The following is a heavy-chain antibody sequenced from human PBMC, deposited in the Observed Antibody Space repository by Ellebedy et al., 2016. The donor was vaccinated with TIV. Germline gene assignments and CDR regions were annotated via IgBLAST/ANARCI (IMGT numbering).Heavy chain of an antibody. J-gene: IGHJ4*01. CDR3: TTRADNWGFFDY. CDR2: LSERDGRT. D-gene: IGHD1-1*01. Sequence: GESLKISCAASGFTFSAYVLASVRQVPGKGLEWVPALSERDGRTFYADSLKGRFSISRDNFKNTLFLQMHSLAAGDTAVYYCTTRADNWGFFDYWGHGTLVTVSS. CDR1: GFTFSAYV. V-gene: IGHV3-23*01.